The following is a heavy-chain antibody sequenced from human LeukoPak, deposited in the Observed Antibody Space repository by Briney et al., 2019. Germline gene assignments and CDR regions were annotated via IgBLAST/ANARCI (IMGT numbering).Heavy chain of an antibody. Sequence: GGSLRLSCAASGFTFSSYSMNWVRQAPGKGLEWVSSISSSSIYIYYADSVKGRFTISRDNAKNSLYLQMNSLRAEDTAVYYCARAEGFDYWGQGTLVTVSS. V-gene: IGHV3-21*01. CDR3: ARAEGFDY. CDR2: ISSSSIYI. J-gene: IGHJ4*02. CDR1: GFTFSSYS.